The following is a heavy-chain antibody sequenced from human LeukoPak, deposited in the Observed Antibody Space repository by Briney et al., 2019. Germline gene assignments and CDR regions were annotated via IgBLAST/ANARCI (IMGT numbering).Heavy chain of an antibody. V-gene: IGHV1-69*13. D-gene: IGHD3-22*01. Sequence: ASVKVSCKASGYTFTGYYMHWVRQAPGQGLEWMGGIIPIVGTANFAQKFQGRLTITADEYTSTAFMELSSLRSEDTAVYYCARGVSQYFYDSTGYENGMDIWGQGTTVTVSS. CDR2: IIPIVGTA. CDR1: GYTFTGYY. CDR3: ARGVSQYFYDSTGYENGMDI. J-gene: IGHJ6*02.